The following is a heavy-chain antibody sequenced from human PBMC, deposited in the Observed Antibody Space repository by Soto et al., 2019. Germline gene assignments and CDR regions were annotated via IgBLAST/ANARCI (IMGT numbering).Heavy chain of an antibody. CDR3: ARQSYDYVWGSYRHHYYFDY. J-gene: IGHJ4*02. D-gene: IGHD3-16*02. V-gene: IGHV5-51*01. Sequence: GESLKISCKGSGYSFTSYWIGWVRQMPGKGLEWMGIIYPGDSDTRYSPSFQGQVTISADKSISTAYLQWSSLKASDTAMYYCARQSYDYVWGSYRHHYYFDYWGQGTLVTVSS. CDR1: GYSFTSYW. CDR2: IYPGDSDT.